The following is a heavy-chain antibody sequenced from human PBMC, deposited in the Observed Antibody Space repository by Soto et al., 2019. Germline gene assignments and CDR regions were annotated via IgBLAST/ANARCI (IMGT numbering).Heavy chain of an antibody. CDR3: ARDSSYGDYSYYYYGMDV. V-gene: IGHV1-18*04. CDR1: GYTFTSYG. J-gene: IGHJ6*02. D-gene: IGHD4-17*01. Sequence: ASVKVSCKASGYTFTSYGISWVRQAPGQGLEWMGWISAYNGNTNYAQKLQGRVTMTTDTSTSTAYMELRSLRSDDTAVYYCARDSSYGDYSYYYYGMDVWGQGTTVTV. CDR2: ISAYNGNT.